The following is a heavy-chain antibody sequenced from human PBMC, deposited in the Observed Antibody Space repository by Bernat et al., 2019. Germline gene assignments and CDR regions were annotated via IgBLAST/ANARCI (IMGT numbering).Heavy chain of an antibody. D-gene: IGHD5-18*01. CDR2: IYYSGST. J-gene: IGHJ4*02. CDR1: GGSISSSSYY. Sequence: QLQLQESGPGLVKPSETLSLTCTVSGGSISSSSYYWGWIRQPPGKGLEWIGSIYYSGSTYYNPSLKSRVTISVDTSKNQFTLKLSSVTAADTAVYYCARQPYTANFDYWGQGTLVTVSS. CDR3: ARQPYTANFDY. V-gene: IGHV4-39*01.